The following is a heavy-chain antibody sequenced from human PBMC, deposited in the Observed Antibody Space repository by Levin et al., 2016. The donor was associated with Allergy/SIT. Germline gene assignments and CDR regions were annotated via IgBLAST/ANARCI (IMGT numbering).Heavy chain of an antibody. V-gene: IGHV1-58*01. D-gene: IGHD1-26*01. J-gene: IGHJ4*02. CDR1: GFTFTSSA. Sequence: SVKVSCKASGFTFTSSAVQWVRQARGQRLEWIGWIVVGSGNTNYAQKFQERVTITRDMSTSTAYMELSSLRSEDTAVYYCAAGSRWELPRFDYWGQGTLVTVSS. CDR2: IVVGSGNT. CDR3: AAGSRWELPRFDY.